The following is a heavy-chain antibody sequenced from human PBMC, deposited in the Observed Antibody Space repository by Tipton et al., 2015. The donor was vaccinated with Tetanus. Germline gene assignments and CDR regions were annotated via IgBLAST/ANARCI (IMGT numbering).Heavy chain of an antibody. Sequence: SLRLSCAASGFTFSSYWMSWVRQAPGKGLEWVANIKQDGSEKYYVDSVKGRFTISRDNAKNSLYLQMNSLRAEDTAVYYCARDREVLGYYYYYGMDVWGQGTTVTVSS. CDR1: GFTFSSYW. D-gene: IGHD1-26*01. V-gene: IGHV3-7*01. J-gene: IGHJ6*02. CDR2: IKQDGSEK. CDR3: ARDREVLGYYYYYGMDV.